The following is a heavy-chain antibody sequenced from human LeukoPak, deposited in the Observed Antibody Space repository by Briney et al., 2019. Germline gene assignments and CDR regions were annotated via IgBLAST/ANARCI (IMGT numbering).Heavy chain of an antibody. CDR3: AKDRGYSYGYGNDVFDY. CDR1: GFTFSSYA. CDR2: ISGSGGST. D-gene: IGHD5-18*01. V-gene: IGHV3-23*01. Sequence: GGSLRLSCAASGFTFSSYAMSWVRQAPGKGLEWVSAISGSGGSTYYADSVKGRFTISRDNSKNTLYLQMNSLRAEDTAVYYCAKDRGYSYGYGNDVFDYWGQGTLVTVSS. J-gene: IGHJ4*02.